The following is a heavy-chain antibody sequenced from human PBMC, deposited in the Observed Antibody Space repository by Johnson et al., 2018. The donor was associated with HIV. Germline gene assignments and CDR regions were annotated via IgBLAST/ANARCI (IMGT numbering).Heavy chain of an antibody. J-gene: IGHJ3*02. V-gene: IGHV3-15*01. D-gene: IGHD2-2*01. CDR2: IKSKTDGGTT. CDR3: TTRGFVVVPAANLHAFDI. CDR1: GFTFSNAW. Sequence: VQLVESGGGLVKPGGSLRLSCAASGFTFSNAWMSWVRQAPGKGLEWVGRIKSKTDGGTTDYAAPVKGRFTISRDDSKNTLYLQMNSLKTEDTAVYYCTTRGFVVVPAANLHAFDIWGQGTMGTVSS.